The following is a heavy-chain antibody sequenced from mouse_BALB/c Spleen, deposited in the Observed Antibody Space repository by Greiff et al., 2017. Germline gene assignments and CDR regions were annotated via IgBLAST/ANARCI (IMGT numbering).Heavy chain of an antibody. Sequence: EVKLVESGGGLVQPGGSLKLSCAASGFTFSSYGMSWVRQTPDKRLELVATINSNGGSTYYPDSVKGRITISRDNAKNTLYLQMSSLKSEDTAMYYCASGDGYYWFAYWGQGTLGTVSA. V-gene: IGHV5-6-3*01. CDR2: INSNGGST. D-gene: IGHD2-3*01. J-gene: IGHJ3*01. CDR3: ASGDGYYWFAY. CDR1: GFTFSSYG.